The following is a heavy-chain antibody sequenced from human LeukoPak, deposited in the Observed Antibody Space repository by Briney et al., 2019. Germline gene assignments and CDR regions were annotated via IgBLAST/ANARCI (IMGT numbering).Heavy chain of an antibody. CDR3: ARDGDYGVKGDGMDV. CDR2: ISYDGSNK. V-gene: IGHV3-30-3*01. CDR1: GFAFSSYA. D-gene: IGHD4-17*01. J-gene: IGHJ6*02. Sequence: GGSLRLSCAASGFAFSSYAMHWGRQAPSEVVEVLAVISYDGSNKYYADSVKGRFTISRDNSKNTLYLQMNSLRAEDTAVYYCARDGDYGVKGDGMDVWGQGTTVTVSS.